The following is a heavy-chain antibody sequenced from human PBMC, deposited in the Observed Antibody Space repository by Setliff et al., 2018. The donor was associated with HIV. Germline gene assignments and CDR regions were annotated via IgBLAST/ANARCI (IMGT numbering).Heavy chain of an antibody. D-gene: IGHD1-26*01. CDR2: IYYIGNT. J-gene: IGHJ4*02. V-gene: IGHV4-59*01. CDR3: ARVRGSSYFGTFDY. CDR1: GGSINSYY. Sequence: SETLSLTCAVSGGSINSYYWSWIRQPPGQGLEWIGYIYYIGNTNYNPSLKSRVTISVDTSKNQFSLKLSSVTAADTAVYYCARVRGSSYFGTFDYWGQGALVTVSS.